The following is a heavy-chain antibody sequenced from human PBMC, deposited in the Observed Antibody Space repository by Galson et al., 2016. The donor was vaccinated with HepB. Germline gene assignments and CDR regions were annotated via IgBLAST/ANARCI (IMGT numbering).Heavy chain of an antibody. CDR3: ARDSLVAANSYYYGMDV. CDR1: GDSFFRYS. D-gene: IGHD2-15*01. Sequence: SETLSLTCTVSGDSFFRYSWSWIRQPPGKGLEWIGCVDYSGRTTYSPSFKSRVTISIDTSREQFSLKLSSVTAADTAVYYYARDSLVAANSYYYGMDVWGQGTTVTVSS. CDR2: VDYSGRT. V-gene: IGHV4-59*01. J-gene: IGHJ6*02.